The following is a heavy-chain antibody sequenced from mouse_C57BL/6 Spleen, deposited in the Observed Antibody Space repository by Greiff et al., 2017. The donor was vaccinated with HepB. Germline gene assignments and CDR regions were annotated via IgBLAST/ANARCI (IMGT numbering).Heavy chain of an antibody. CDR1: GYTFTSYW. V-gene: IGHV1-80*01. D-gene: IGHD3-3*01. CDR2: IYPGDGDT. Sequence: QVQLQQSGTELVKPGASVKLSCKASGYTFTSYWMHWVKQRPGKGLEWIGQIYPGDGDTNYNGKFKGKATLTADKSSSTAYMQLSSLTSEDSAVYFCARGGRNRYFDVWGTGTTVTVSS. J-gene: IGHJ1*03. CDR3: ARGGRNRYFDV.